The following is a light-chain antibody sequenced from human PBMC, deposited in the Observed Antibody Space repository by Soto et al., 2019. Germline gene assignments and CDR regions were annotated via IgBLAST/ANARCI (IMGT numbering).Light chain of an antibody. CDR1: QSISSW. CDR2: DAS. Sequence: DSQGTQSPPSLSASVGDRVTITCRASQSISSWLAWYQQKPGKDPKLLIYDASSLESGVPSRFSGSGSGTEFNLTISRLQPDDFATYYCQQYNSYPWTFGQGTQVEIK. V-gene: IGKV1-5*01. J-gene: IGKJ1*01. CDR3: QQYNSYPWT.